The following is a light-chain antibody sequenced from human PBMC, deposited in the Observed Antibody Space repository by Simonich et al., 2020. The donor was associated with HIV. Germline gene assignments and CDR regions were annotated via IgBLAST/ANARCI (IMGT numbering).Light chain of an antibody. V-gene: IGLV2-23*03. CDR2: EGS. Sequence: QSALTQPASVSGSPGQSITISCTGTSSDVGSYNLVSWYQQNPGKAPKLMIYEGSKRPSVVSNRFSGSKSGNTASLTISGLQAEDEADYYCCSYAGSSTFVVFGGGTKLTVL. CDR1: SSDVGSYNL. J-gene: IGLJ2*01. CDR3: CSYAGSSTFVV.